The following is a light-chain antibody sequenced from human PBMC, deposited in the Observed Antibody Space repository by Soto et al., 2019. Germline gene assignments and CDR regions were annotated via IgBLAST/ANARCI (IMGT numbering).Light chain of an antibody. V-gene: IGKV3-11*01. J-gene: IGKJ3*01. CDR2: DAS. CDR3: QQRSNWPPLFT. Sequence: EIVLTQSPATLSLSPGERATLSCRASQSVSSYLAWYQQKPCQAPRLLIYDASNRATGIPARFSGSGSGTDFTLTISSLGPEDFAVYYCQQRSNWPPLFTFGPGTKVDIK. CDR1: QSVSSY.